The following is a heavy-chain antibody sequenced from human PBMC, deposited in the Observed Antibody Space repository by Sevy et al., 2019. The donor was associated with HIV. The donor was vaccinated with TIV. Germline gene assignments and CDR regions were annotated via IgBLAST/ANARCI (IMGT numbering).Heavy chain of an antibody. V-gene: IGHV1-18*01. Sequence: ASVKVSCKASGYTFTSYGISWVRQAPGQGLEWMGWISAYNGNTNYAQMLQGRVTMTTDTSTSTAYMELRSLRSDDTAVYYCARHNGRAYDSSGYYYSYWGQGTLVTVSS. CDR1: GYTFTSYG. CDR2: ISAYNGNT. CDR3: ARHNGRAYDSSGYYYSY. D-gene: IGHD3-22*01. J-gene: IGHJ4*02.